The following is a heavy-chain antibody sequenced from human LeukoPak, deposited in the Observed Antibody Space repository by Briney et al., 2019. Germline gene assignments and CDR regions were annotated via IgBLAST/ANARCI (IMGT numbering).Heavy chain of an antibody. CDR1: GYTFTSYG. CDR2: ISAYNGNT. CDR3: ARIAMEQLVSDY. V-gene: IGHV1-18*01. Sequence: ASVKVSCKASGYTFTSYGISWMRQTPGQGLEWMGWISAYNGNTNYAQKLQGRVTMTTDTSTSTAYMELRSLRSDDTAVYYCARIAMEQLVSDYWGQGTLVTVSS. D-gene: IGHD6-13*01. J-gene: IGHJ4*02.